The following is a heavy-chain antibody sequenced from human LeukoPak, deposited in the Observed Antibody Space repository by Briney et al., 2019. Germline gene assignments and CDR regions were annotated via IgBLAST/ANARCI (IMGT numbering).Heavy chain of an antibody. CDR3: ARLPNYYFDY. D-gene: IGHD5-24*01. V-gene: IGHV3-11*01. CDR1: GFAFSDYY. CDR2: ISGNGNII. J-gene: IGHJ4*02. Sequence: GGSLRLSCAASGFAFSDYYMSWIRQAPGKGLEWVSYISGNGNIIYYADSVKGRSTISRDNAKNTLFLQMNSLRAEDTALYYCARLPNYYFDYWDQGTLVTVSS.